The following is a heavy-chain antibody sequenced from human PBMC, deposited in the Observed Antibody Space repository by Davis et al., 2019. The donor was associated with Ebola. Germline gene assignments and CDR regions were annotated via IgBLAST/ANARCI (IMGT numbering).Heavy chain of an antibody. CDR2: IYASGST. D-gene: IGHD3-22*01. CDR1: GGSISSGSYY. J-gene: IGHJ3*02. CDR3: ARDRGYYYEGAFEI. Sequence: PSETLSLTCTVSGGSISSGSYYWSWIRQPAGKGLEWIGRIYASGSTNYNPSLKSRVTMSVDTSKNQLSLKLTSVTAADTAVYYCARDRGYYYEGAFEIWGQGTMVTDSS. V-gene: IGHV4-61*02.